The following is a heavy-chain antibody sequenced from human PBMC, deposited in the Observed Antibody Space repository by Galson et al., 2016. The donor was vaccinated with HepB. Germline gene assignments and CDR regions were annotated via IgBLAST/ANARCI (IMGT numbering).Heavy chain of an antibody. V-gene: IGHV1-18*01. Sequence: SVKVSCKASGYTFTTYGISRVRQAPGQGLEWMGWISGYNGNTHYAQKFQDRVTLTRDTSTGTAYMGLWSLTSDDTAVYYCAREDWNPRYYFNGMDVWGQGTTVTVSS. D-gene: IGHD1-1*01. CDR3: AREDWNPRYYFNGMDV. CDR2: ISGYNGNT. CDR1: GYTFTTYG. J-gene: IGHJ6*02.